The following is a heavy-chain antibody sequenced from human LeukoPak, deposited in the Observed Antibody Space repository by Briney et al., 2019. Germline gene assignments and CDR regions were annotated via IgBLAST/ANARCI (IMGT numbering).Heavy chain of an antibody. CDR1: GFTFSNFG. D-gene: IGHD5-12*01. V-gene: IGHV3-30*02. CDR2: IRYDGSNE. Sequence: GGSLRLSCAASGFTFSNFGMHWVRQAPGKGLEWVPFIRYDGSNEYYAASVKGRFTIPSVNSKHTLYMQMNSLRADDTSLNYFPKNEVWWLPVSWGQGTLVTVSS. J-gene: IGHJ4*02. CDR3: PKNEVWWLPVS.